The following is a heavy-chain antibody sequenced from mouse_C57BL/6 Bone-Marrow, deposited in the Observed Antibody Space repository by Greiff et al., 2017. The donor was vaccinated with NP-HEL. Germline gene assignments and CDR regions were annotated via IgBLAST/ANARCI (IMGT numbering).Heavy chain of an antibody. CDR2: IYPWNSVS. D-gene: IGHD3-2*01. CDR3: TREERQHKHIAIAY. V-gene: IGHV1-5*01. J-gene: IGHJ3*01. Sequence: EVQLQQSGPVLARPGASVKMSCKTSGYSFTSYCMHWVKQRPGQGLEWIGAIYPWNSVSSYNQKFKGKATLTAVTSASTAYMELSSLTHEDSADYYCTREERQHKHIAIAYWGQGTIVTVSA. CDR1: GYSFTSYC.